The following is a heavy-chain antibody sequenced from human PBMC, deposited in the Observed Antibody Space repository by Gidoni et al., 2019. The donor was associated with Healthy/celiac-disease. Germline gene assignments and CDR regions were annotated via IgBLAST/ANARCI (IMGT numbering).Heavy chain of an antibody. Sequence: EVQLVESGGGLVQPGRSLRLSCTASGFTFGDYAMSWFRQAPGKGLEWVGFIRSKAYGGTTEYAASVKGRFTISRDDSKSIAYLQMNSLKTEDTAVYYCTRDRPGPFWSGYYPDHYYYYYGMDVWGQGTTVTVSS. CDR3: TRDRPGPFWSGYYPDHYYYYYGMDV. D-gene: IGHD3-3*01. CDR2: IRSKAYGGTT. CDR1: GFTFGDYA. J-gene: IGHJ6*02. V-gene: IGHV3-49*03.